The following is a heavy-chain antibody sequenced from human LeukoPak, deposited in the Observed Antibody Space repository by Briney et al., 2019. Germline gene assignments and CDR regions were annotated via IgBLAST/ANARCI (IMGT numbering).Heavy chain of an antibody. D-gene: IGHD3-3*01. CDR3: ARSAGIFGVDTDNWFDP. CDR2: ISSSSSYI. V-gene: IGHV3-21*01. Sequence: PGGSLRLSCAASGFTFSSYTLNWVRQAPREGLEWGSSISSSSSYIYYADSVKGRFTISRDNAKNSLYLQLNSLRAEDTAVFYCARSAGIFGVDTDNWFDPWGQGTLVTVSS. CDR1: GFTFSSYT. J-gene: IGHJ5*02.